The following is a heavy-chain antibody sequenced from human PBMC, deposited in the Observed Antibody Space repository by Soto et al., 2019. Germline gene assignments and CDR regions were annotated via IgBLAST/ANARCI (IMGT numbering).Heavy chain of an antibody. CDR1: GGSVSSEIHY. V-gene: IGHV4-61*01. CDR3: ERDQYDFRSGSYSYAMEA. CDR2: IYYTGST. D-gene: IGHD3-3*01. Sequence: ETLSLTCTVSGGSVSSEIHYWSWIRQTPGKGLEWIGYIYYTGSTNYNPSLKGRVTMSVDTSTDQVSLRLRSVTRADTAVCYCERDQYDFRSGSYSYAMEAWGQGTKVAVSS. J-gene: IGHJ6*02.